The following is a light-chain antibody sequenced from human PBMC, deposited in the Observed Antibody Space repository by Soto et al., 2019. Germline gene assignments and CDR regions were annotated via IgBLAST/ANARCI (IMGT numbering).Light chain of an antibody. V-gene: IGLV2-8*01. Sequence: QSALTQPPSASGSPGQSVTISCTGTSSDVGAYDSVSWYQQHPGKAPKLMIYEVNKRPSGVPDRFSGSKSGDTASLTVSGLQAEDEADYYCSSCTISRTYVFGTGTKLTVL. J-gene: IGLJ1*01. CDR3: SSCTISRTYV. CDR1: SSDVGAYDS. CDR2: EVN.